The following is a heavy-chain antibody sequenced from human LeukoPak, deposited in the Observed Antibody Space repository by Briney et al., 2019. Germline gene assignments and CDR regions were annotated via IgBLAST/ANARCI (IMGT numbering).Heavy chain of an antibody. Sequence: ASVKVSCKASGFTFSNHYMHWVRQAPGQGLEWMGVINPTGTSTTYSQKFQGRVTMTRDTSTSTAYMALSDLRSEDTAVYYCARDNSATAAPDRPTWWFDPWGQGTLVTVSS. CDR3: ARDNSATAAPDRPTWWFDP. J-gene: IGHJ5*02. CDR2: INPTGTST. CDR1: GFTFSNHY. V-gene: IGHV1-46*01. D-gene: IGHD6-13*01.